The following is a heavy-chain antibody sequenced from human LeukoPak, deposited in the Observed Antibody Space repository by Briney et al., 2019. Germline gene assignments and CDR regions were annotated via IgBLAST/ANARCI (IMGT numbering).Heavy chain of an antibody. Sequence: ASVKVSCKASGYIFNTYGISWVRQAPGQGLEWMGWISAYSGNTKYAQKLQGRVSLTTDASTSTAYLEVKSLRSDDTAVYYCARDRGYYMDVWGKGTTVTVSS. CDR3: ARDRGYYMDV. V-gene: IGHV1-18*01. J-gene: IGHJ6*03. CDR1: GYIFNTYG. CDR2: ISAYSGNT. D-gene: IGHD1-26*01.